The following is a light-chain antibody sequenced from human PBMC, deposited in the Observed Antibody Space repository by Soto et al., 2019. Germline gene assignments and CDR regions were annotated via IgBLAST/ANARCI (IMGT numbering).Light chain of an antibody. Sequence: DIQMTQSPSSLSASVGDRVTITCRASQGIRNYLAWYQQKPGKVPKLLIYEVSTLQSGVPSRFSGSGSGTDFTLTISSLQPEDVATDYCQTYNSALALTFGGGNKVEIK. CDR2: EVS. V-gene: IGKV1-27*01. CDR1: QGIRNY. J-gene: IGKJ4*01. CDR3: QTYNSALALT.